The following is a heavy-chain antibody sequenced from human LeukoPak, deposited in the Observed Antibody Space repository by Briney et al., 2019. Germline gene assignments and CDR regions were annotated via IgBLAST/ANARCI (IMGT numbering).Heavy chain of an antibody. V-gene: IGHV3-23*01. CDR3: ARETSSVHSNAGPPFDY. J-gene: IGHJ4*02. Sequence: GGSLRLSWAASGFTLSSYAMSWVRQAPGKGLEWVSGISGSGGSTYYADSVKGRFTVSRDNSKSTLYLQVNSLTADDTAVYYCARETSSVHSNAGPPFDYWGQGTLVTVSS. CDR1: GFTLSSYA. CDR2: ISGSGGST. D-gene: IGHD2-15*01.